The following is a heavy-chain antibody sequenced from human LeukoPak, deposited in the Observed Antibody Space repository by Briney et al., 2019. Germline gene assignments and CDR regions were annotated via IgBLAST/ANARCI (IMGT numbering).Heavy chain of an antibody. CDR2: INHSGST. D-gene: IGHD3-3*01. CDR3: ARGFIEWLLLDY. CDR1: GGSYSGYY. V-gene: IGHV4-34*01. J-gene: IGHJ4*02. Sequence: SETLSLTCAVYGGSYSGYYWSWIRQPPGKGLEWIGEINHSGSTNYNPSLKSRVTISVDTSKNQFSPKLSSVTAADTAVYYCARGFIEWLLLDYWGQGTLVTVSS.